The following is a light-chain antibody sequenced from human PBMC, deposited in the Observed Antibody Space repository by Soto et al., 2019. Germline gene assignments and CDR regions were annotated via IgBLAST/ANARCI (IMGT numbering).Light chain of an antibody. CDR2: LNSDGSH. V-gene: IGLV4-69*01. Sequence: QLVLTQSPSASASLGASVKLTCTLSSGYSTYGIAWHRQQPEKGPRFLMKLNSDGSHNKGDGIPDRFSGSSSGAERYLTISSLQLEDEADYYCQTWGTGIWVFGGGTKLTVL. CDR1: SGYSTYG. J-gene: IGLJ3*02. CDR3: QTWGTGIWV.